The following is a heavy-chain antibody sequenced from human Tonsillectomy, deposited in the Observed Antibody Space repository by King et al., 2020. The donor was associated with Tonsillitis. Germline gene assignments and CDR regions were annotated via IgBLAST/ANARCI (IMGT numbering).Heavy chain of an antibody. V-gene: IGHV4-39*01. J-gene: IGHJ3*02. Sequence: QLQESGPGLVKPSETLSLTCTVSVGSISSSSYYWGWIRQPPGKGLEWIGSIYYSGITYSNPALKIRVTISVDTSKNQCSLNLSSVTAADTAVYYCARHLLTGEEGAFDIWGQGTMVTVSS. CDR1: VGSISSSSYY. D-gene: IGHD7-27*01. CDR2: IYYSGIT. CDR3: ARHLLTGEEGAFDI.